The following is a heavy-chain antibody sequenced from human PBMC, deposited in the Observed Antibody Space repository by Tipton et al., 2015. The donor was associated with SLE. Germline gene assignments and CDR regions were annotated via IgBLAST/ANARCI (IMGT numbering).Heavy chain of an antibody. V-gene: IGHV4-34*01. CDR3: ARLYDFWSGEVDAFDI. CDR2: INHSGST. Sequence: TLSLTCAVYGGSFSGYYWSWIRQPPGKGLEWIGEINHSGSTNYNPSLKSRVTISVDTSKNQFSLKLSSVTAADTAVYCCARLYDFWSGEVDAFDIWGQGTMVTVSS. CDR1: GGSFSGYY. D-gene: IGHD3-3*01. J-gene: IGHJ3*02.